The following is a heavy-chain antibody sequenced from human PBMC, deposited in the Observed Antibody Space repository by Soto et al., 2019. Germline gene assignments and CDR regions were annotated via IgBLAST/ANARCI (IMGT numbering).Heavy chain of an antibody. CDR1: GGSISSNTYY. CDR2: IYYRGTT. V-gene: IGHV4-39*01. J-gene: IGHJ4*02. CDR3: ARHRNLGEPFDY. D-gene: IGHD3-16*01. Sequence: SETLSLTCTVSGGSISSNTYYWGWIRQPPGKGLEWIGSIYYRGTTYNNPSLRSRVTISVDMSKNQFSLRLRSVTAADTAVYYCARHRNLGEPFDYWGQGTLVTVSS.